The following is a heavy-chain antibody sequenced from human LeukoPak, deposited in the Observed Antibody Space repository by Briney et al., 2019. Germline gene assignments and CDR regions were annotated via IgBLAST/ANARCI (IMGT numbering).Heavy chain of an antibody. CDR3: ARGYQDIVVVPAGYYMDV. J-gene: IGHJ6*03. CDR1: GYTFTSYG. D-gene: IGHD2-2*01. CDR2: ISAYNGNT. V-gene: IGHV1-18*01. Sequence: GASVKVSCKASGYTFTSYGISWVRHAPGQGLEWMGWISAYNGNTNYAQKLQGRVTMTTDTSTSTAYMELRSLRSDDTAVYYCARGYQDIVVVPAGYYMDVWGKGTTVTVSS.